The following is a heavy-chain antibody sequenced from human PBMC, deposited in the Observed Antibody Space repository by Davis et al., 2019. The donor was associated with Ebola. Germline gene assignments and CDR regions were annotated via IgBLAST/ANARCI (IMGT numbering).Heavy chain of an antibody. V-gene: IGHV4-31*03. CDR3: ARALYSGNFYYFDY. Sequence: SETLSLTCTVSGGSISSGAYYWSWIRQHPGKGLEWIGYIYYSGNTYYNPSLKSRVTISVDTSKNHFSLKLTSVTAADTAVYYCARALYSGNFYYFDYWGQGTLVTVSS. CDR1: GGSISSGAYY. D-gene: IGHD1-26*01. CDR2: IYYSGNT. J-gene: IGHJ4*02.